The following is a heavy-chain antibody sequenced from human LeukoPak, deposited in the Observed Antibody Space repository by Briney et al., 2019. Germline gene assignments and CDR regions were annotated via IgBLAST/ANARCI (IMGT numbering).Heavy chain of an antibody. D-gene: IGHD3-10*01. CDR2: IYPGDSDT. V-gene: IGHV5-51*01. CDR1: EFTFRSYE. Sequence: GGSLRLSCAASEFTFRSYEMNWVRQAPGKGLEWMGIIYPGDSDTRYRPSFQGQVTISADKSISTAYLQWSSLKASDTAMYYCARQHGSGSYYRRAIDYWGQGTLVTVSS. J-gene: IGHJ4*02. CDR3: ARQHGSGSYYRRAIDY.